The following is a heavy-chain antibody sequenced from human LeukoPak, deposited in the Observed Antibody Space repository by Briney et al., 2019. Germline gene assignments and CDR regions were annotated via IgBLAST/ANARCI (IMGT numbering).Heavy chain of an antibody. CDR1: GYTFSTYI. J-gene: IGHJ4*02. Sequence: ASVKVSCKASGYTFSTYIVHWVRQAPGQRLEWMGCINAANGDTKYSQKLQGRVTITRDTSASTAYVEMSSLRSEDTAVYFCAREIDRDDYNRFFDYWGQGTLVTVSS. CDR3: AREIDRDDYNRFFDY. CDR2: INAANGDT. V-gene: IGHV1-3*01. D-gene: IGHD5-24*01.